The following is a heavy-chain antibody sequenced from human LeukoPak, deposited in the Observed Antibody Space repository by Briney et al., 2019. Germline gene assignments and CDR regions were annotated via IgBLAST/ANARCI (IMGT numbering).Heavy chain of an antibody. CDR3: ARREPHGDYGGKIRYYYYMDV. D-gene: IGHD4-23*01. V-gene: IGHV4-34*01. CDR1: GGSFSGYY. CDR2: INHSGSN. Sequence: PSETLSLTCAVYGGSFSGYYWSWLRQPPGKGLEWIGEINHSGSNNYNPSLKSRVTISVDTSKNQFSLKLSSVTAADTAMYYCARREPHGDYGGKIRYYYYMDVWGKGATITISS. J-gene: IGHJ6*03.